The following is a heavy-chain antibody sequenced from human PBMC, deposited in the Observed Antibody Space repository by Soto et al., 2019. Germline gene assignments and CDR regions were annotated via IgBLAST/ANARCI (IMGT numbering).Heavy chain of an antibody. CDR2: IYYSGST. Sequence: SETLSLTCTVSGGSVSSGSYYWSWIRQPPGKGLEWIGHIYYSGSTNYNPSLKSRVTISVDTSKNQFSLKLSSVTAADTAVYYCARVMSRGRIVVVPAAIGGWFDPWGQGTLVTVSS. J-gene: IGHJ5*02. CDR1: GGSVSSGSYY. D-gene: IGHD2-2*02. CDR3: ARVMSRGRIVVVPAAIGGWFDP. V-gene: IGHV4-61*01.